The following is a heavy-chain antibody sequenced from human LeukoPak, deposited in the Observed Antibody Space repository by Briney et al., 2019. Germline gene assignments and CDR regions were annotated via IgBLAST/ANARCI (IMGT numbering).Heavy chain of an antibody. D-gene: IGHD3-10*01. Sequence: ASVKVSCKASGYTFPAYYMHWVRQAPGQGLEWMGWINPNSGGTNYAQKFQGRVTMTRDTSISTAYMELSRLRSDDTAVYYCARQAGFGELLTFDYWGQGTLVTVSS. CDR3: ARQAGFGELLTFDY. CDR2: INPNSGGT. CDR1: GYTFPAYY. J-gene: IGHJ4*02. V-gene: IGHV1-2*02.